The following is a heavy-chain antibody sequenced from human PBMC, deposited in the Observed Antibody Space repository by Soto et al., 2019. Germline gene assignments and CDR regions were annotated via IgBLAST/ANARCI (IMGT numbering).Heavy chain of an antibody. CDR3: AKGGYSSSSGAFDI. D-gene: IGHD6-6*01. CDR1: GFTFDDYA. CDR2: ISWKSGST. V-gene: IGHV3-9*01. Sequence: GGSLRLSCAASGFTFDDYAMHWVRQAPGKGLEWVSGISWKSGSTGYADSVKGRFTISRDNAKNYLYLQMNSLRAEDTALYYCAKGGYSSSSGAFDIWGQGTMVTVSS. J-gene: IGHJ3*02.